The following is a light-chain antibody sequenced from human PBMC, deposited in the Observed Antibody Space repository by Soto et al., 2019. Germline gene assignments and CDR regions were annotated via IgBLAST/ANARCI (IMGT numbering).Light chain of an antibody. Sequence: QLVLTQSSSASASLGSSVKLTCTLRSGHSSYIIAWHQQQAGKAPRYLMKVEGSGSYNKGSGVPDRFSGSSSGADRYLTISNLQFEDEADYYCETWDSNTRVFGGGTKVTVL. CDR1: SGHSSYI. CDR2: VEGSGSY. CDR3: ETWDSNTRV. V-gene: IGLV4-60*02. J-gene: IGLJ3*02.